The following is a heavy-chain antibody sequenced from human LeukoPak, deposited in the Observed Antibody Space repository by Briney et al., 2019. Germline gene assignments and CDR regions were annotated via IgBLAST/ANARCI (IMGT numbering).Heavy chain of an antibody. CDR1: GYTFTSYY. CDR3: ARDRDSIAVAGSPRYFDY. Sequence: ASVKVSCKASGYTFTSYYMHWVRQAPGQGLEWMGIINPSGGSTSYAQKFQGRVTMTRDMSTSTVYMELSSLTSDDTAVYYCARDRDSIAVAGSPRYFDYWGQGTLVTVSS. CDR2: INPSGGST. J-gene: IGHJ4*02. D-gene: IGHD6-19*01. V-gene: IGHV1-46*01.